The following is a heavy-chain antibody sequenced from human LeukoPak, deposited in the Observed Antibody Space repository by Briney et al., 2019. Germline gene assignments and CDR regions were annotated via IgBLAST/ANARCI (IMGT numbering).Heavy chain of an antibody. CDR1: GFTFSDYY. J-gene: IGHJ6*02. V-gene: IGHV3-11*01. Sequence: ETGGSLRLSCAASGFTFSDYYMSWIRQAPGKGLEWVSYISSSGSTIYYADSVKGRFTISRDNAKNSLYLQMNSLRAEDTAVYYCARDGGEEVPAAVYYYYGMDVWGQGTTVTVSS. CDR3: ARDGGEEVPAAVYYYYGMDV. D-gene: IGHD2-2*01. CDR2: ISSSGSTI.